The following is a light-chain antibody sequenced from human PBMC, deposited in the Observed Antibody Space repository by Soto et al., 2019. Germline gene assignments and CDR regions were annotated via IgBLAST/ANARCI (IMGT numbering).Light chain of an antibody. CDR2: DVS. Sequence: DIQMTQSPPSLSVSVGDRVTIACQAIQYISNYLHLFQQKPGKAPQLLIFDVSNLQTGVPSRFSGGGSGTDFALTISSLEPEDIATYYCQQYDSLPLTFGQGTRLEIK. CDR1: QYISNY. V-gene: IGKV1-33*01. J-gene: IGKJ5*01. CDR3: QQYDSLPLT.